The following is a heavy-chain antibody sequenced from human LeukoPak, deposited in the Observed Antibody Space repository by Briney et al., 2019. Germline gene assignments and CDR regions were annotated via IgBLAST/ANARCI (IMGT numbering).Heavy chain of an antibody. J-gene: IGHJ5*02. CDR3: ARDLAAAPYNWFDP. Sequence: GGSLRLSCAASGFAFSSYSKNWVRQAPGKGLEWVSYISSSSSTIYYADSVKGRFTISRDNAKNSLYLQMNSLRAEDTAVYYCARDLAAAPYNWFDPWGQGTLVTVSS. CDR1: GFAFSSYS. D-gene: IGHD2-15*01. V-gene: IGHV3-48*04. CDR2: ISSSSSTI.